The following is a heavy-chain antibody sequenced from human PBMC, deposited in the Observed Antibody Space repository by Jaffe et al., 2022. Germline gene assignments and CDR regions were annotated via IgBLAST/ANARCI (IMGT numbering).Heavy chain of an antibody. CDR3: AKPPAYDYGDYPNYFDY. CDR1: GFTFSSYA. CDR2: ISGSGGST. Sequence: EVQLLESGGGLVQPGGSLRLSCAASGFTFSSYAMSWVRQAPGKGLEWVSAISGSGGSTYYADSVKGRFTISRDNSKNTLYLQMNSLRAEDTAVYYCAKPPAYDYGDYPNYFDYWGQGTLVTVSS. J-gene: IGHJ4*02. D-gene: IGHD4-17*01. V-gene: IGHV3-23*01.